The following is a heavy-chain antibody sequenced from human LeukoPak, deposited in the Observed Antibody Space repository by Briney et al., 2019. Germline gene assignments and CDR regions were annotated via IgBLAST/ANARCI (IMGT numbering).Heavy chain of an antibody. CDR2: IIPIFGTA. CDR3: ASAPRYNDYSNPFDY. J-gene: IGHJ4*02. V-gene: IGHV1-69*13. Sequence: SVKVSCKASGYTFTSYYMHWVRQAPGQGLEWMGGIIPIFGTANYAQKFQGRVTITADESTSTAYMELSSLRSEDTAVYYCASAPRYNDYSNPFDYWGQGTLVTVSS. CDR1: GYTFTSYY. D-gene: IGHD4-11*01.